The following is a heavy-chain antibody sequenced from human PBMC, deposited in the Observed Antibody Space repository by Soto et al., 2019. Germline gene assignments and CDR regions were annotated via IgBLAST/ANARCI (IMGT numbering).Heavy chain of an antibody. D-gene: IGHD3-16*02. Sequence: GGSLRLSCAASGFTFSSYGMHWVRQAPGKGLEWVAVISYDGSNKYYADSVKGRFTISRDNSKNTLYLQMNSLRAEDTAVYYCGGSLGELSLNDYWGQGTLVTVSS. V-gene: IGHV3-30*03. J-gene: IGHJ4*02. CDR3: GGSLGELSLNDY. CDR1: GFTFSSYG. CDR2: ISYDGSNK.